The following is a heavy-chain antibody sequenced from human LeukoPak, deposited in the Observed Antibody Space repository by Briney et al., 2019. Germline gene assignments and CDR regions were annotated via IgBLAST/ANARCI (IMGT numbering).Heavy chain of an antibody. CDR3: ARAGRDGYSPASDSFDI. CDR2: FYYGGIT. V-gene: IGHV4-39*07. Sequence: PGGSLRLSCAASGFTFSSYAMSWARQSPGKGLEWIGSFYYGGITYYHPSLKSRVTVSVDTSRSQFSLKLISVTAADTAVYYCARAGRDGYSPASDSFDIWGQGKTVTVSS. CDR1: GFTFSSYA. D-gene: IGHD5-24*01. J-gene: IGHJ3*02.